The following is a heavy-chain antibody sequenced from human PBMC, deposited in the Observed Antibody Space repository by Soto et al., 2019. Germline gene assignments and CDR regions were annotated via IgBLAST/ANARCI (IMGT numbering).Heavy chain of an antibody. J-gene: IGHJ4*02. CDR3: ARENPSLGSGSRRGYFDY. Sequence: LCGGSISSGGYYWSWIRQHPGKGLEWIGYIYYSGSTYYNPSLKSRVTISVDTSKNQFSLKLSSVTAADTAVYYCARENPSLGSGSRRGYFDYWGQGTLVTVSS. CDR1: GGSISSGGYY. D-gene: IGHD3-10*01. V-gene: IGHV4-31*02. CDR2: IYYSGST.